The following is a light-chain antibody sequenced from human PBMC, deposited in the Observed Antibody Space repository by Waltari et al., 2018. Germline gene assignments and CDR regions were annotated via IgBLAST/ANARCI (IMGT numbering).Light chain of an antibody. CDR2: DNG. J-gene: IGLJ1*01. Sequence: QSVLTQPPSVSAAPGQKVTVSCSGRSSNIGNNYVSWYQQLPGTAPKVLIYDNGKRPSGIPDRFVGSKSGTSAALGITGLQTGDEADYYCGAWDSSLSAYVFGTGTKVTVL. CDR1: SSNIGNNY. V-gene: IGLV1-51*01. CDR3: GAWDSSLSAYV.